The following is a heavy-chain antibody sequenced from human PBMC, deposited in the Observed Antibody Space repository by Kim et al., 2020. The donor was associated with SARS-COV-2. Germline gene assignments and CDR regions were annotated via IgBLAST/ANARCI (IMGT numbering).Heavy chain of an antibody. CDR2: IFTSGNII. D-gene: IGHD2-2*01. CDR3: AREGAKYPYDAFDI. CDR1: GFTFSDHE. Sequence: GGSLRLSCAASGFTFSDHELNWVRQAPGKGLEWVSYIFTSGNIIHYAVSVKGRFTISRDNAKNSLYLQMNSLRAEDTAVYYCAREGAKYPYDAFDIWGQG. J-gene: IGHJ3*02. V-gene: IGHV3-48*03.